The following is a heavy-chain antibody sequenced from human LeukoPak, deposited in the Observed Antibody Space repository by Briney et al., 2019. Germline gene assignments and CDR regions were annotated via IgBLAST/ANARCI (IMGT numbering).Heavy chain of an antibody. Sequence: GGSLRLSCAASGFTFSGYWMSWVRQAPGKGLEWVANIKQDGSEKYYVDSVKGRFTISRDNAKNSLYLQMNSLRAEDTAVYYCARLGELSFDYWGQGTLVTVSS. V-gene: IGHV3-7*01. CDR2: IKQDGSEK. D-gene: IGHD3-16*02. CDR3: ARLGELSFDY. J-gene: IGHJ4*02. CDR1: GFTFSGYW.